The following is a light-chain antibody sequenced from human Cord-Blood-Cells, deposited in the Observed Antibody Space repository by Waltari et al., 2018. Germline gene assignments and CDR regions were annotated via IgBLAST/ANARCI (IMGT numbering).Light chain of an antibody. CDR2: RNN. CDR1: SSNIGSNY. V-gene: IGLV1-47*01. CDR3: AAWDDSLRV. Sequence: QSVLTPPPSASGTPGQRVTISCSGSSSNIGSNYVYWYQQLPGTAPKLLIYRNNQRPSGVPDRFSGSKSGTSASLAISGLRSEDEAVYYCAAWDDSLRVFGTGTKVTVL. J-gene: IGLJ1*01.